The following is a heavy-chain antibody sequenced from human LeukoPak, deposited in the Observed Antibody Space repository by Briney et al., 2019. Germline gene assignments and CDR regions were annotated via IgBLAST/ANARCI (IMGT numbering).Heavy chain of an antibody. V-gene: IGHV3-30*02. CDR1: GFTFSRYG. D-gene: IGHD3-22*01. Sequence: GGSLRLSCAASGFTFSRYGMHWVRQAPGKGLEWVAFIRYDGRNQYYADSVKGRFTISRDNSKNTLYLQMNSLRAEDTAVYYCAREDPNYYDSSGYHDPHGAFDIWGQGTMVTVSS. CDR3: AREDPNYYDSSGYHDPHGAFDI. J-gene: IGHJ3*02. CDR2: IRYDGRNQ.